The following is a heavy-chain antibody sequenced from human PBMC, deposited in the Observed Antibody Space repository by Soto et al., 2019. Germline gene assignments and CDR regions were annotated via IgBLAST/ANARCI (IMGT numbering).Heavy chain of an antibody. CDR3: ARRIPFGYGMDV. V-gene: IGHV3-64*01. Sequence: EVQLVESGGGLVQPGGYLRLSCAASGFTFSSYAMHWVRQAPGKGLECVSAITSNGGNTDYASSVKGRFTISIDNSKNTLYLQMGSLRAEDMAVYYCARRIPFGYGMDVWGQGTTVTVSS. CDR2: ITSNGGNT. CDR1: GFTFSSYA. D-gene: IGHD2-21*01. J-gene: IGHJ6*02.